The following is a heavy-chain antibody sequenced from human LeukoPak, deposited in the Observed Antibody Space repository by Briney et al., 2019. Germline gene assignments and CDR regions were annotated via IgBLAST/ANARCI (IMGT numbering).Heavy chain of an antibody. J-gene: IGHJ4*02. D-gene: IGHD4-17*01. Sequence: PGGSLRLSCAASGFTSTDYYMTWIRQAPGKGLGWVSYISRNGDTRHYADSVKGRFTISRDNAKNSLYLQMNSLRADDTAVYYCARGPTTVTSPHFDYWGQGTLVTVSS. CDR3: ARGPTTVTSPHFDY. CDR1: GFTSTDYY. V-gene: IGHV3-11*01. CDR2: ISRNGDTR.